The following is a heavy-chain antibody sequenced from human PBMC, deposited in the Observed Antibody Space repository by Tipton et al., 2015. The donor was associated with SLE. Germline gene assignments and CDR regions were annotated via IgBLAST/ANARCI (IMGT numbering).Heavy chain of an antibody. Sequence: TLSLTCAVYGGSFSGYYWSWIRQPPGKGLEWIGEINHSGSTNYNPSLKSRVTISVDTSKNQFSLKLSSVTAADTAVYYCAREAGWFDPWGQGTLVTVSS. D-gene: IGHD1-14*01. V-gene: IGHV4-34*01. J-gene: IGHJ5*02. CDR2: INHSGST. CDR3: AREAGWFDP. CDR1: GGSFSGYY.